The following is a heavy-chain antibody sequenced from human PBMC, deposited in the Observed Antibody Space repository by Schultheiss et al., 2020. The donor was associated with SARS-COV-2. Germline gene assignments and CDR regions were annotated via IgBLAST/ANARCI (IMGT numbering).Heavy chain of an antibody. CDR3: TTDSLTYYYDSSGYPWGY. V-gene: IGHV3-15*01. Sequence: GGSLRLSCAASGFTFSNAWMSWVRQAPGKGLEWVGRIKSKTDGGTTDYAAPVKGRFTISRDDSKNTLYLQMNSLKTEDTAVYYCTTDSLTYYYDSSGYPWGYWGQGTLVTVS. D-gene: IGHD3-22*01. CDR2: IKSKTDGGTT. J-gene: IGHJ4*02. CDR1: GFTFSNAW.